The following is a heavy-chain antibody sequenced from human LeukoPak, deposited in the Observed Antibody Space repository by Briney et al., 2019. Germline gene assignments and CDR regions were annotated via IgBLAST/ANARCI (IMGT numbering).Heavy chain of an antibody. D-gene: IGHD1-7*01. CDR1: GFTFSSYS. V-gene: IGHV3-21*01. CDR2: ISSSSSYI. Sequence: PGGSLRLSCAASGFTFSSYSMNCVRQAPGKGLEWVSSISSSSSYIYYADSVKGRFTISRDNAKNSLYLQMNSLRAEDTAVYYCARDRTGTTGFDYWGQGTLVTVSS. CDR3: ARDRTGTTGFDY. J-gene: IGHJ4*02.